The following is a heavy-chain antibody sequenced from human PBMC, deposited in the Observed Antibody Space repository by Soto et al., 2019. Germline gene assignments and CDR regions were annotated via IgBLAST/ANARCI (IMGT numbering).Heavy chain of an antibody. Sequence: GGSLRLSCAPSGFTVSSHYMSWVRQAPGKGLEWVSVINSGGSTYYADSVKGRFTISRDHSRNTLYLQMNSLRVEDTAVYFCARARSSTMIVVTNHWYFDLWGRGTLVTSPQ. J-gene: IGHJ2*01. V-gene: IGHV3-53*01. D-gene: IGHD3-22*01. CDR1: GFTVSSHY. CDR2: INSGGST. CDR3: ARARSSTMIVVTNHWYFDL.